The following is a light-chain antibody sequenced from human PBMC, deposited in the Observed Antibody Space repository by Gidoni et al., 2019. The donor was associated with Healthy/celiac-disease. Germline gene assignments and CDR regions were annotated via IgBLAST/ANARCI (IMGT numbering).Light chain of an antibody. V-gene: IGKV1-39*01. CDR3: QQSYSTPPA. J-gene: IGKJ1*01. CDR2: AAS. CDR1: QSISSY. Sequence: DIQMTQSPSSLSASVGDRVTITCRASQSISSYLNWYQQKPGKAPKLLIYAASSLQSGVPSRFSGSGSGTAFTLTISSLPPEDFATYYCQQSYSTPPAFGQGTKVEIK.